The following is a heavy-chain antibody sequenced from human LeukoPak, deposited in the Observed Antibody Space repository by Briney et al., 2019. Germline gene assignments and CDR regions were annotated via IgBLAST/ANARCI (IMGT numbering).Heavy chain of an antibody. V-gene: IGHV3-23*01. Sequence: GGSLRLSCAASGFTFSSYWMSWVRQAPGKGLEWVSGISGSGGSTFYADSVKGRFTISRDNSKNTLYLQMNSLRAEDTAVYYCAKDRAYYSDSSGYYLVRAYDYWGQGTLVTVSS. CDR3: AKDRAYYSDSSGYYLVRAYDY. CDR1: GFTFSSYW. D-gene: IGHD3-22*01. CDR2: ISGSGGST. J-gene: IGHJ4*02.